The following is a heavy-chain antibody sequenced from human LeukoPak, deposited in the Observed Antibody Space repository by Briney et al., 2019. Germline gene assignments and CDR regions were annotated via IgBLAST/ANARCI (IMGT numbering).Heavy chain of an antibody. V-gene: IGHV4-59*08. CDR1: GGSISSYY. CDR3: ATSGSTKRYFDY. J-gene: IGHJ4*02. Sequence: SETLSLTCTVSGGSISSYYWSWIRQPPGKGLEWIGYIYYSGSTNYNPSLKSRVTISVDTSKNQFSLKLSSVTAADTAVYYCATSGSTKRYFDYRGQGTLVTVSS. CDR2: IYYSGST. D-gene: IGHD5-12*01.